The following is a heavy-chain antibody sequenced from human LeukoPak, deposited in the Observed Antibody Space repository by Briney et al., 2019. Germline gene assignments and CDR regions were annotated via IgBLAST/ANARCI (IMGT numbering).Heavy chain of an antibody. Sequence: PGGSLRLSCVASGFTFSSFAMSRVREAPGEGLEWVSAISGSGGSTYYADSVKGRFTISRDNSKNTVYLQMNSLRAEDTAVYYCHVQGVINLGNNWFDPWGQGTLVTVSS. V-gene: IGHV3-23*01. CDR3: HVQGVINLGNNWFDP. CDR1: GFTFSSFA. J-gene: IGHJ5*02. D-gene: IGHD3-10*01. CDR2: ISGSGGST.